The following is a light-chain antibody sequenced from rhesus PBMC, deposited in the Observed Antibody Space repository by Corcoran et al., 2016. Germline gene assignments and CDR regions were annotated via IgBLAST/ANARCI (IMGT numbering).Light chain of an antibody. V-gene: IGLV2-13*02. Sequence: QAALTQSPSVSGSPGQSVTIYCTGTSSEIGGYNRVSWYQQHPGKAPKLMIYEVSKRPSGVSDRFSGSKSGNTASLTISGLQAEDEADYYCSSYASSSAFIFGAGTRLTVL. J-gene: IGLJ1*01. CDR3: SSYASSSAFI. CDR1: SSEIGGYNR. CDR2: EVS.